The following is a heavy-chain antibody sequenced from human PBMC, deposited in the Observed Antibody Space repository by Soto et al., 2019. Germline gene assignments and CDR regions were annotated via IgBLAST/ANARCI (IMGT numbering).Heavy chain of an antibody. CDR2: IYYSGST. D-gene: IGHD3-9*01. CDR1: GGSISSSSYY. CDR3: ARITIFPY. J-gene: IGHJ4*02. Sequence: TSETLSLTCPVSGGSISSSSYYWGWIRQPPGKGLEWIGSIYYSGSTYYNPSLKSRVTISVDTSKNQFSLKLSSVTAADTAVYYCARITIFPYWGQGTLVTVSS. V-gene: IGHV4-39*01.